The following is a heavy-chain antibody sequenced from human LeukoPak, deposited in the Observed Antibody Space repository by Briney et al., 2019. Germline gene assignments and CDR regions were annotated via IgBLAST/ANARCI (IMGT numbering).Heavy chain of an antibody. CDR2: ISAYNGNT. CDR1: GYTFTSYG. V-gene: IGHV1-18*01. CDR3: ARPTDDYGDKHAFDI. J-gene: IGHJ3*02. D-gene: IGHD4-17*01. Sequence: ASVKVSCKASGYTFTSYGISWVRQAPGQGLEWMGWISAYNGNTNYAQKLQGRVTMTTDTSTSTAYMELRSLRSDDTAVYYCARPTDDYGDKHAFDIRGQGTMVTVSS.